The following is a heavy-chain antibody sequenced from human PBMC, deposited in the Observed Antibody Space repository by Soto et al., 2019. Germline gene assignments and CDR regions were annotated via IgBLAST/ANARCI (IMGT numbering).Heavy chain of an antibody. D-gene: IGHD6-19*01. J-gene: IGHJ3*02. Sequence: QVQLVESGGGVVQPGRSLRLSCAASGFTFSSYGMHWVRQAPGKGLEWVAVIWYAGSNKYYADSVKGRFTISRDNSKNTMYLQMNSLRAEDTAVYYCARDRVAVAGLDAFDIWGQGTMVTVSS. CDR2: IWYAGSNK. V-gene: IGHV3-33*01. CDR1: GFTFSSYG. CDR3: ARDRVAVAGLDAFDI.